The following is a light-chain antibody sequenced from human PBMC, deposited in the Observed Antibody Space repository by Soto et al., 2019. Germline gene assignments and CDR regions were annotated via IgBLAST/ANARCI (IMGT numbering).Light chain of an antibody. CDR3: QQYNNWPPGT. J-gene: IGKJ4*01. V-gene: IGKV3-15*01. Sequence: EIVRTQSPATLSVSPGERATLSCRANQSVSSNLAWYQQKPGQAPRLLIYDASPRDTGIPARFSGSGSGTEFTLTISSLQAEDFAVYYCQQYNNWPPGTFGGGTKVEIK. CDR2: DAS. CDR1: QSVSSN.